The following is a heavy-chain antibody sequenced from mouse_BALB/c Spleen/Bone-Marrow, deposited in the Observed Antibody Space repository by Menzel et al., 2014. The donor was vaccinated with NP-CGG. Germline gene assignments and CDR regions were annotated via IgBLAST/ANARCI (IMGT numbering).Heavy chain of an antibody. V-gene: IGHV5-9-3*01. Sequence: EVKVVESGGGLVKPGGSLKLSCAASGFTFSSYAMSWVRQTPEKRLEWVATISSGGSYTYYPDSVKGRFTISRDNAKNTLYLQMSSLRSEDTAMYYCARHGRYDDSWFAYWGQGTLVTVSA. CDR2: ISSGGSYT. D-gene: IGHD2-14*01. CDR3: ARHGRYDDSWFAY. CDR1: GFTFSSYA. J-gene: IGHJ3*01.